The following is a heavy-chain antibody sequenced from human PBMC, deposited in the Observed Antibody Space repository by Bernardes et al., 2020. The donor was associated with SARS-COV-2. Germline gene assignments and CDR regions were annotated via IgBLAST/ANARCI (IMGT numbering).Heavy chain of an antibody. CDR3: ARGELTYYYDSSGYQIDY. D-gene: IGHD3-22*01. CDR1: GYTLSSYD. CDR2: MNPNSGNT. V-gene: IGHV1-8*01. Sequence: ASVKVSCKASGYTLSSYDIDWVRQATGQGLEWLGWMNPNSGNTGYAQKFQGRVTMTRNTSISTAYMELSSLRSEDTAVYYCARGELTYYYDSSGYQIDYWGQGTLVTVSS. J-gene: IGHJ4*02.